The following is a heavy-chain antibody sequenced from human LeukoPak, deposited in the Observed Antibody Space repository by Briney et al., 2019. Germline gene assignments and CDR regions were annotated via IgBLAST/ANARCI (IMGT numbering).Heavy chain of an antibody. CDR3: TRATTVVTGRGYYGMDV. CDR1: GFIVSSNY. J-gene: IGHJ6*02. CDR2: IYSGGST. Sequence: GGSLRLSCAASGFIVSSNYMSWVRQAPGKGLEWVSVIYSGGSTYYADSVKGRFTISRDNSKNTLYLQMNSLRAEDTAVYFCTRATTVVTGRGYYGMDVWGQGTTVTVSS. D-gene: IGHD4-23*01. V-gene: IGHV3-53*01.